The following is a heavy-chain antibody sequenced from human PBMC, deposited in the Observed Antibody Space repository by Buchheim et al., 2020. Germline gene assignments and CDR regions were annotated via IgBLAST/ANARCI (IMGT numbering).Heavy chain of an antibody. J-gene: IGHJ4*02. V-gene: IGHV4-61*02. CDR3: AREGAETYYYGSGSYLIFDY. CDR2: IYTSGST. Sequence: QVQLQESGPGLVKPSQTLSLTCTVSGGSISSGSYYWSWIRQPAGKGLEWIGRIYTSGSTHYNPSLKSRVTISVDTSKNQFSLKLSSVTAADTAVYYCAREGAETYYYGSGSYLIFDYWGQGTL. D-gene: IGHD3-10*01. CDR1: GGSISSGSYY.